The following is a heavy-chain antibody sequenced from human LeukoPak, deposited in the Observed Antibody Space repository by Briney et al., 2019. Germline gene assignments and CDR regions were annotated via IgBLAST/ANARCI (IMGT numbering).Heavy chain of an antibody. Sequence: SETLSLTCTVSGGSISSGSYYWGWLRQPPGKGLEWIGSIYYSGNTYYNASLKSQVSISIDTSKNQFSLRLTSVTAADTAVYYCARQTGSGLFILPGGQGTLVTVSP. D-gene: IGHD3/OR15-3a*01. CDR1: GGSISSGSYY. V-gene: IGHV4-39*01. CDR3: ARQTGSGLFILP. J-gene: IGHJ4*02. CDR2: IYYSGNT.